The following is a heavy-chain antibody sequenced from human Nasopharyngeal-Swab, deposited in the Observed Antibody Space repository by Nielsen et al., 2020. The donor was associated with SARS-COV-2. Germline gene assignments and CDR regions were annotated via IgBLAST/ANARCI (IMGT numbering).Heavy chain of an antibody. CDR3: AKDLRGPYFF. D-gene: IGHD2/OR15-2a*01. J-gene: IGHJ4*02. CDR2: IVGSGDNSGSGGST. V-gene: IGHV3-23*01. Sequence: WIRQPPGKGLEWVAAIVGSGDNSGSGGSTYYADSVKGRSTISRDNSKNTLSLQMNSLRAEDTAVYYCAKDLRGPYFFWGQGTLVTVSS.